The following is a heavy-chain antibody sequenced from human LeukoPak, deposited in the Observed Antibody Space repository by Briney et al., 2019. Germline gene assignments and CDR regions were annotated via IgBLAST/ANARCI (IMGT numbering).Heavy chain of an antibody. D-gene: IGHD5-12*01. V-gene: IGHV3-30*02. CDR1: GFIFSSYG. CDR2: IRYDGSRK. CDR3: AKGGRRYSGFEFFDN. J-gene: IGHJ4*02. Sequence: PGGSLRLSCAASGFIFSSYGMHWVRQAPDKGLEWVAFIRYDGSRKYYADSVKGRFTISRDNSKKTLYLQMNSLRAEDTAVFYCAKGGRRYSGFEFFDNWGQGTLVTVSS.